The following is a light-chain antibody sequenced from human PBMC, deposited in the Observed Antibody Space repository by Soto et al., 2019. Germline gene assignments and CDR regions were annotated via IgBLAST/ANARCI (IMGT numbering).Light chain of an antibody. V-gene: IGLV1-40*01. CDR3: QSYDSSLSGSYV. J-gene: IGLJ1*01. CDR1: SSNIGAGYD. Sequence: QSVLPQPPSVSGAPGQTVTISCTGSSSNIGAGYDVQWFHHFPGAAPQLLIYGNNNRPSGVPDRFSGSRSGSSASLAITGLQAEDEGDYYCQSYDSSLSGSYVFGTGTKVTVL. CDR2: GNN.